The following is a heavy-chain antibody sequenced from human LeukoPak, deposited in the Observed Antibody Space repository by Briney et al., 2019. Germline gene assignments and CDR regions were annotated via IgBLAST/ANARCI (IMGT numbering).Heavy chain of an antibody. CDR2: IYYSGST. V-gene: IGHV4-59*01. J-gene: IGHJ4*02. CDR3: ATGEDYGDYTFDY. D-gene: IGHD4-17*01. Sequence: SETLSLTCTVSGGSISSYYWSWIRQPPGKGLEWIGYIYYSGSTNYNPSLKSRVTISVDTSKNQFSLKLSSVTAADTAVYYCATGEDYGDYTFDYWGQGTLVTVSS. CDR1: GGSISSYY.